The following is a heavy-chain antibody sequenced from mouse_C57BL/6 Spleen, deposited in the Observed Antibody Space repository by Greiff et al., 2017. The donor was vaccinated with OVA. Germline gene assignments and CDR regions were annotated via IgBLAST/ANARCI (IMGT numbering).Heavy chain of an antibody. V-gene: IGHV1-7*01. CDR3: ARIITTPGWYFDV. D-gene: IGHD1-1*01. CDR1: GYTFTSYW. J-gene: IGHJ1*03. Sequence: QVQLQQSGAELAKPGASVKLSCKASGYTFTSYWMHWVKQRPGQGLEWIGYINPSSGYTKYNQKFKDKATLTADKSSSTAYMQLSSLTYEDSAVYYCARIITTPGWYFDVGGTGTTVTVSS. CDR2: INPSSGYT.